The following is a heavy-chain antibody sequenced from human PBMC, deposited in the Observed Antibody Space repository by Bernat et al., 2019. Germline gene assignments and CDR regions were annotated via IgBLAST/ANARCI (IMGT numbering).Heavy chain of an antibody. CDR3: AKDMPSGAYFCAFES. Sequence: EVHLVESGGDLVQPGRSLRLSCAASEFTFDDHAMHWVRQAPGKGLEWVSGISWDSGKMGNADSVGGGFTISRDNAKTSRYLQMNILSPGDTALYYCAKDMPSGAYFCAFESGGQGTLVTVSS. J-gene: IGHJ4*02. CDR2: ISWDSGKM. V-gene: IGHV3-9*01. CDR1: EFTFDDHA. D-gene: IGHD1-26*01.